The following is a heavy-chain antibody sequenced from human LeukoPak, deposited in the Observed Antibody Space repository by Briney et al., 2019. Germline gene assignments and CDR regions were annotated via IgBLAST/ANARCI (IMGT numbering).Heavy chain of an antibody. CDR2: IYYSGST. CDR1: GGSISSGGYY. V-gene: IGHV4-31*03. J-gene: IGHJ4*02. Sequence: PSETLSLTCTVSGGSISSGGYYWSWIRQHPGKGLEWIGYIYYSGSTYYNPSLKSRVTISVDTSKNQFSLKLTSVTAADTAVYYCARGGSTTVVSFDYWGQGTLVTVS. CDR3: ARGGSTTVVSFDY. D-gene: IGHD4-23*01.